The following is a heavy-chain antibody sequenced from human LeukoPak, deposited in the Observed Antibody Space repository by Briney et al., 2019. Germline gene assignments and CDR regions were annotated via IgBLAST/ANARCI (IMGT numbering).Heavy chain of an antibody. J-gene: IGHJ4*02. V-gene: IGHV1-2*02. Sequence: ASVKVSCKASGYTFSAYYMHWVRQAPGQGLEWMGWINPNSGGTNYAQKFQGRVTMTRDTSISTAYMELTRLRSDDTAVYYCARLNEMTTVRFGDYWSQGTLVTVSS. D-gene: IGHD4-4*01. CDR3: ARLNEMTTVRFGDY. CDR1: GYTFSAYY. CDR2: INPNSGGT.